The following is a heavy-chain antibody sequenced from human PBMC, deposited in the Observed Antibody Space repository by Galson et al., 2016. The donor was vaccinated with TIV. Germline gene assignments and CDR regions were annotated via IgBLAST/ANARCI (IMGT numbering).Heavy chain of an antibody. J-gene: IGHJ5*02. CDR1: RYTLISYD. D-gene: IGHD2-21*01. Sequence: SVKVSCKASRYTLISYDIIWVRQATGQGLELMGWMNPNSGHTGYAQKFQGRVTMTRNTNIDTAYMEVTSLRSGDTAVYYCATLVPCGGDCYYLKSWGQGTLVTVSS. CDR2: MNPNSGHT. V-gene: IGHV1-8*02. CDR3: ATLVPCGGDCYYLKS.